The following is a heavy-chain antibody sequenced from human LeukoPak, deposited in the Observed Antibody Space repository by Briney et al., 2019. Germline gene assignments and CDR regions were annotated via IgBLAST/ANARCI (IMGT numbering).Heavy chain of an antibody. Sequence: GGSLRLSCVASGFTFSSHGMNWVRQAPGKGLEWVSGITSGTRTYYADSVKGRFAISRDNVKNTLYLQMNSLRAEDTAVYYCARGGVYSTSAVDYWGQGTLVTVSS. V-gene: IGHV3-23*01. CDR3: ARGGVYSTSAVDY. CDR1: GFTFSSHG. J-gene: IGHJ4*02. CDR2: ITSGTRT. D-gene: IGHD6-6*01.